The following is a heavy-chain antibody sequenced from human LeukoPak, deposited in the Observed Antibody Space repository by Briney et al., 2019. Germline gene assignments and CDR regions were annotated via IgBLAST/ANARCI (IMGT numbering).Heavy chain of an antibody. CDR3: ARGLRAAAGRKPLGGVSIDY. J-gene: IGHJ4*02. V-gene: IGHV3-53*04. CDR1: GFTVSSNY. CDR2: IYSGGST. D-gene: IGHD6-13*01. Sequence: GGSLRLSCAASGFTVSSNYMSWVRQAPGKGLEWVSVIYSGGSTYYADSVKGRFTISRHNSKNTLYLQMNSLRAEDTAVYYCARGLRAAAGRKPLGGVSIDYWGQGTLVTVSS.